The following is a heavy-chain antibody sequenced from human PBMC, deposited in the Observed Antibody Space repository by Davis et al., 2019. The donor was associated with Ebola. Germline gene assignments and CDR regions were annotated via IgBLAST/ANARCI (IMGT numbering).Heavy chain of an antibody. Sequence: AASVKVSCKASGYTFTGYYMHWVRQAPGQGLEWMGRINPNSGGTNYAQKFQGRVTMTTDTSTSTAYMELSSLRSEDTAVYYCARDHDFWKGNWFDPWGQGTLVTVSS. CDR1: GYTFTGYY. J-gene: IGHJ5*02. CDR3: ARDHDFWKGNWFDP. D-gene: IGHD3-3*01. CDR2: INPNSGGT. V-gene: IGHV1-2*06.